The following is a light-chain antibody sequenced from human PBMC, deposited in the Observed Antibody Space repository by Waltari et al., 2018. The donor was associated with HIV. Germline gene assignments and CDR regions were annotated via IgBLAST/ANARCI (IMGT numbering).Light chain of an antibody. CDR3: SSYTSTYV. J-gene: IGLJ1*01. V-gene: IGLV2-14*01. Sequence: QSARTQPASVSGSPGQSTTISGTGTSSDVGGYNYVSWYQQHPGKAPKLMIYDVSNRPSVVSNRFSGSKSGNTASLTISGLQAEDEADYYCSSYTSTYVFGTGTKVTVL. CDR2: DVS. CDR1: SSDVGGYNY.